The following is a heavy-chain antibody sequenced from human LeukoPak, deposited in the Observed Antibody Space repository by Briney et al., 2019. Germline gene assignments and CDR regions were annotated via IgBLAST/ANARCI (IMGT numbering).Heavy chain of an antibody. CDR2: IRQDGSEK. Sequence: GGSLRLSCAASGFTFNNYWMSWVRQAPGKGLEWVANIRQDGSEKYYADSEKGRFTISRDNVKNSLYLQMNSLSAEDTAVYYCARFDYGDYDDAFDIWGQGTMVTVSS. D-gene: IGHD4-17*01. CDR1: GFTFNNYW. V-gene: IGHV3-7*01. CDR3: ARFDYGDYDDAFDI. J-gene: IGHJ3*02.